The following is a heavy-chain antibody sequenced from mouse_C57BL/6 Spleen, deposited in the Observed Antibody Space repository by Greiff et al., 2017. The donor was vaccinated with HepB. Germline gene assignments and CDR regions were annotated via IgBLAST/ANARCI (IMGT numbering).Heavy chain of an antibody. CDR3: ARSLLYGNRFDY. Sequence: VQLQQSGPVLVKPGASVKMSCKASGYTFTDYYMNWVKQSHGKSLEWIGVINPYNGGTSYNQKFKGKATLTVDKSSSTAYMELNSLTSEDSAVYYCARSLLYGNRFDYWGQGTTLTVSS. J-gene: IGHJ2*01. V-gene: IGHV1-19*01. D-gene: IGHD2-1*01. CDR1: GYTFTDYY. CDR2: INPYNGGT.